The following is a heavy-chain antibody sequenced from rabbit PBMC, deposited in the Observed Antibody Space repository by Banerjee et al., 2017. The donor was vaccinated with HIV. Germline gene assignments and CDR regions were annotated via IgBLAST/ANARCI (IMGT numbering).Heavy chain of an antibody. CDR1: GFDFSSYY. V-gene: IGHV1S40*01. Sequence: QSLEESGGDLVKPGASLTLTCTASGFDFSSYYMCWVRQAPGKGLEWIGCINTGSGSAYYASWAKGRFTISKTSSTTVTLQMTSLTAADTATYFCARAPNYYGMDLWGPGTLVTVS. CDR3: ARAPNYYGMDL. J-gene: IGHJ6*01. CDR2: INTGSGSA.